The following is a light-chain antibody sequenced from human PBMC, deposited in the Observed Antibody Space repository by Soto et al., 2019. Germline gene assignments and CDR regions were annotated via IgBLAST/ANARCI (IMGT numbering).Light chain of an antibody. CDR2: RND. Sequence: QSVLTQPPSASGTPGQRVTISCSGSNSNIGDNTLNWYQQLPGTAPKLLISRNDQRPSGVPDRFSGSRSGTSGSLAISGLQSEDEAEYYCAAWDDRLNGFVFGTGTKLTV. CDR1: NSNIGDNT. V-gene: IGLV1-44*01. J-gene: IGLJ1*01. CDR3: AAWDDRLNGFV.